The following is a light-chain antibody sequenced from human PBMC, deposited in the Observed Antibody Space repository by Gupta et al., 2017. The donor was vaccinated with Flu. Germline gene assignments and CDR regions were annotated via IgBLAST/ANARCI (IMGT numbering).Light chain of an antibody. V-gene: IGKV1-39*01. CDR2: AAS. CDR1: QSVTTY. CDR3: QQSYSSPKT. J-gene: IGKJ3*01. Sequence: GDRVTITCRASQSVTTYLNWYQQKPGKAPKVLIYAASRLQSGVPSRFTGSGSGTDFTLTISSLQPEDFATYYCQQSYSSPKTFGPGTKVDIK.